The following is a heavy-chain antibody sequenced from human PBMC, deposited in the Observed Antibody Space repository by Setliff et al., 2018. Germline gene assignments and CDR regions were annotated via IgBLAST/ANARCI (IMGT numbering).Heavy chain of an antibody. J-gene: IGHJ6*03. D-gene: IGHD2-21*01. CDR2: IYHSGSI. Sequence: NPSETLSLTCAVSGGSISSSNWWSWVRQPPGKGLEWIGEIYHSGSINYNPSLKSRVTMSVDKSKNQFSLKLTSVIAADTAVYYCARGLEGEDYFYYMDVWGKGTMVTVSS. V-gene: IGHV4-4*02. CDR3: ARGLEGEDYFYYMDV. CDR1: GGSISSSNW.